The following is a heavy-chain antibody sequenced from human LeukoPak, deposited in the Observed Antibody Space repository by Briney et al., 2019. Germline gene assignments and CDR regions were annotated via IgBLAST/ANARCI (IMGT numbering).Heavy chain of an antibody. V-gene: IGHV3-23*01. CDR2: ISGSGYTT. D-gene: IGHD5-18*01. J-gene: IGHJ4*02. Sequence: GGSLRLSCAASGFTFSSNAMSWVRQAPGQGLEWVSAISGSGYTTSYADSVKGRFTISRDNSKNTLFLQMNSLRADDTAVYYCAKDLGYSYGMAGYFDYWGQGTLVTVSS. CDR3: AKDLGYSYGMAGYFDY. CDR1: GFTFSSNA.